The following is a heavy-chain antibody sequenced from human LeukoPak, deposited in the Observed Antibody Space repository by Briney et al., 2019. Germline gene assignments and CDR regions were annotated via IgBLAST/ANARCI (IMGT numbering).Heavy chain of an antibody. V-gene: IGHV3-7*01. CDR1: GFTFSSYW. D-gene: IGHD3-3*01. J-gene: IGHJ4*02. CDR3: ARGNYDFWSGYYIHY. Sequence: PGGSLRLSCAASGFTFSSYWMSWVRQAPGKGLEWVANIKQDGSEKYYVDSVKGRFTISRDNAKNSLYLQMNSLRAEGTAVYYCARGNYDFWSGYYIHYWGQGTLVTVSS. CDR2: IKQDGSEK.